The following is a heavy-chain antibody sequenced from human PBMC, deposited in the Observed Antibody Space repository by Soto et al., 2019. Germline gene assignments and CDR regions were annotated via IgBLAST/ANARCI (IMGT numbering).Heavy chain of an antibody. Sequence: GGSLRLSCAASGFTFSSYDMHWVRQATGKGLEWVSAIGTAGDTYYPGSVKGRFTISRENAKNSLYLQMKSLRAGDPAVYFFFFLMIRRPTRSTLFPYTTPSDL. CDR1: GFTFSSYD. CDR2: IGTAGDT. V-gene: IGHV3-13*04. D-gene: IGHD4-17*01. J-gene: IGHJ2*01. CDR3: FFLMIRRPTRSTLFPYTTPSDL.